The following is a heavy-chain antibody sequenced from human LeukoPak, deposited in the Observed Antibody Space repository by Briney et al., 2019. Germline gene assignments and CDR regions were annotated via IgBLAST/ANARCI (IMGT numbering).Heavy chain of an antibody. J-gene: IGHJ4*02. Sequence: GGSLRLSCTASGFTFSSYWMHWVRQAPGKGLVWVSHIKTDGSSITYADSVKGRFTISRDNAKNTLYLQMNSLRAEDTAVYYCARVRHNNALDYWGPGNLVTASS. CDR3: ARVRHNNALDY. CDR2: IKTDGSSI. D-gene: IGHD2-21*01. CDR1: GFTFSSYW. V-gene: IGHV3-74*03.